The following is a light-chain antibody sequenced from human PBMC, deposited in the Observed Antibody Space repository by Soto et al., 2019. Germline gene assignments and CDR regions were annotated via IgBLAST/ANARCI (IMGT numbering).Light chain of an antibody. CDR1: QSVNSRN. J-gene: IGKJ2*01. V-gene: IGKV3-20*01. CDR2: AAS. Sequence: EIVLTQSPGTLSLSPGERATLSCRASQSVNSRNLAWYQQKPGQAPRLLIYAASSRATGIPDRFSGSGSGTDFTLTISRLEPDDFAVYYCQQCASSPLFGQGTKLEIK. CDR3: QQCASSPL.